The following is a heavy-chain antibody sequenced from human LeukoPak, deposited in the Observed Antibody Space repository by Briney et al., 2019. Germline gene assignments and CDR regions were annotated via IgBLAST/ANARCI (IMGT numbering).Heavy chain of an antibody. CDR2: VSYGGNNQ. Sequence: GGSLRLSCAASGFTFSSYGMHWVRQAPGKGLEWVAVVSYGGNNQNYADSVKGRFTISRDNSKNTLYLQMNSLRAGDTAVYYCASLAGWSPGFDHWGQGTLVTVSS. J-gene: IGHJ4*02. CDR1: GFTFSSYG. D-gene: IGHD3-3*01. CDR3: ASLAGWSPGFDH. V-gene: IGHV3-30*03.